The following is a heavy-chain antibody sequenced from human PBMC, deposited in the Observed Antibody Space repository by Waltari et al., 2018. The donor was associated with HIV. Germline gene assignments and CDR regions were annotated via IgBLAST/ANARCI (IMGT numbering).Heavy chain of an antibody. Sequence: EVQLVESGGDLLKPGGCLRFSCAASGFTLNRVWMSWVRQAPGKGLEWVGRIKTKGDGGATDYAAAVKGRFTISRDDSKNTVYLQMNSLKIEDTAVYYCTSEEDYGSGSHFDYWGQGTLVTVSS. J-gene: IGHJ4*02. CDR1: GFTLNRVW. CDR2: IKTKGDGGAT. D-gene: IGHD3-10*01. V-gene: IGHV3-15*01. CDR3: TSEEDYGSGSHFDY.